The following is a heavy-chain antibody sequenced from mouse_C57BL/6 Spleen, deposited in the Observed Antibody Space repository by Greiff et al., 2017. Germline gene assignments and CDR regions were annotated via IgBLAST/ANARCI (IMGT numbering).Heavy chain of an antibody. CDR2: INYDGSST. J-gene: IGHJ2*01. CDR1: GFTFSDYY. CDR3: ARRFNYYGSEEYYFDY. V-gene: IGHV5-16*01. D-gene: IGHD1-1*01. Sequence: EVQLQQSEGGLVQPGSSMKLSCTASGFTFSDYYMAWVRQVPEKGLEWVANINYDGSSTYYLDSLKSRFIISRDNAKNILYLQMSSLKSEDTATXYCARRFNYYGSEEYYFDYWGQGTTLTVSS.